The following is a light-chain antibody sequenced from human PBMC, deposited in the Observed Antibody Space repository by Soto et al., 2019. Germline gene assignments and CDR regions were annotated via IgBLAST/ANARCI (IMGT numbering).Light chain of an antibody. CDR2: EVS. CDR3: SSYAGTSPVV. J-gene: IGLJ3*02. CDR1: SSDIGGYNY. Sequence: QSALTQPASVSGSPGQSITISCTGTSSDIGGYNYVSWYQQHPGKAPKLIIYEVSNRPSGVSNRFSGSKSGNTASLIISGLQAEDEADYSCSSYAGTSPVVFGGGTKLTVL. V-gene: IGLV2-14*01.